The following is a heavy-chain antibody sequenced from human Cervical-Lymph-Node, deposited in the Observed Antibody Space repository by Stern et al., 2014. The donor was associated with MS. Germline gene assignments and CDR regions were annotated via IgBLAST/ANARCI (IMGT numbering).Heavy chain of an antibody. V-gene: IGHV3-33*01. CDR2: IWADGIKK. CDR3: TRDISYYADDH. Sequence: VQLVESGGGVVQPGRSLRLSCAASGFIFSSHGMHWVRQAPGKGLEGVAVIWADGIKKHYADSVKGRFTISRDNSKNTLYLQMNSLRAEDTAMYYCTRDISYYADDHWGQGTPVTVSS. D-gene: IGHD1-26*01. CDR1: GFIFSSHG. J-gene: IGHJ5*02.